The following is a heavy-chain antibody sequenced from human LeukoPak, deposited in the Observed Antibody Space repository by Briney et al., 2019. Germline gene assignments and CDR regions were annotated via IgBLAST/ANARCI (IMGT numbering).Heavy chain of an antibody. CDR3: ARGGYCSSTSCFLDIVPTFDY. CDR2: IKQDGSEK. J-gene: IGHJ4*02. CDR1: GFTFSSYW. Sequence: GGSLRLSCAASGFTFSSYWMSWVRQAPGKGLEWVANIKQDGSEKYYVDSVKGRFTISRDNAKNSLYLQMNSLRAEDTAVYYCARGGYCSSTSCFLDIVPTFDYWGQGTLVTVSS. D-gene: IGHD2-2*01. V-gene: IGHV3-7*01.